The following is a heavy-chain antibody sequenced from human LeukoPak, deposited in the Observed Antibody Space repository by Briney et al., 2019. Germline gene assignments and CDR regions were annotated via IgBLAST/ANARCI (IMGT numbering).Heavy chain of an antibody. CDR2: INHSGST. CDR1: GFTFSSYA. J-gene: IGHJ4*02. D-gene: IGHD2-2*01. V-gene: IGHV4-34*01. CDR3: ARGGWGYCSSTSCAGARYFDY. Sequence: GSLRLSCAASGFTFSSYAMSWVRHPPGKGLEWIGEINHSGSTNYNPSLKSRVTISVDTSKNQFSLKLSSVTAADTAVYYCARGGWGYCSSTSCAGARYFDYWGQGTLVTVSS.